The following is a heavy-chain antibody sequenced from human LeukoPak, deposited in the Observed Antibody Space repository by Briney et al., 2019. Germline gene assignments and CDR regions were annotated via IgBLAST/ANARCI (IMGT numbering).Heavy chain of an antibody. D-gene: IGHD3-16*01. CDR3: ARGGLWGALDY. CDR2: IIPIFGTA. CDR1: GGTFSSYA. J-gene: IGHJ4*02. V-gene: IGHV1-69*13. Sequence: ASVKVSCKDSGGTFSSYAISWVRQAPGQGLEWMGGIIPIFGTANYAQKFQGRVTITADESTSTAYMELSSLRSEDTAVYYCARGGLWGALDYWGQGTLVTVSS.